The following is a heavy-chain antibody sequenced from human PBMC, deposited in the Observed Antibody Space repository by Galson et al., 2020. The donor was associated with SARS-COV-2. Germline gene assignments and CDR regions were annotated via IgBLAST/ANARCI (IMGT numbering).Heavy chain of an antibody. CDR3: ARTKRITIFGVVNWFDP. V-gene: IGHV4-30-4*01. Sequence: ETSETLSLTCTVSGGSISSGDYYWSWIRQPPGKGLEWIGYIYYSGSTYYNPSLKSRVTISVDTSKNQFSLKLSSVTAADTAAYYCARTKRITIFGVVNWFDPWGQGTLVTVSS. J-gene: IGHJ5*02. CDR2: IYYSGST. CDR1: GGSISSGDYY. D-gene: IGHD3-3*01.